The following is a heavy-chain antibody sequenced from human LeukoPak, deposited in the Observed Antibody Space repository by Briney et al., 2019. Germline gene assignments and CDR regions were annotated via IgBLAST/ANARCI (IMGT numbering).Heavy chain of an antibody. CDR3: ARDPDFDY. J-gene: IGHJ4*02. V-gene: IGHV3-20*04. CDR1: GFTFDDYG. Sequence: AGGSLRLSCAASGFTFDDYGMTWVRQAPGKGLEWVSGINWNGGSTYYADSVKGRFTISRDNSKNTLYLQMNSLRAEDTAVYYCARDPDFDYWGQGTLVTVSS. CDR2: INWNGGST.